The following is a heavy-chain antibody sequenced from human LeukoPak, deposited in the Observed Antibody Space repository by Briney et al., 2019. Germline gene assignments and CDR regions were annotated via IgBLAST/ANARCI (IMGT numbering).Heavy chain of an antibody. CDR1: GFTLVNHA. D-gene: IGHD5-18*01. Sequence: PGGSLRLSCTASGFTLVNHALTWVRQAPGKGLEWVGFIRSKGYGGTTEYAASVKGRFTISRDDSKNIAYLQINSLKTEDTAVYYCTRSHRAMVLLGIWGVLDYWGQGTLVTVSS. CDR3: TRSHRAMVLLGIWGVLDY. V-gene: IGHV3-49*04. J-gene: IGHJ4*02. CDR2: IRSKGYGGTT.